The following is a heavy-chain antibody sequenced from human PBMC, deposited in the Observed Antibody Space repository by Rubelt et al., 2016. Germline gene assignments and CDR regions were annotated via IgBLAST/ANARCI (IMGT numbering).Heavy chain of an antibody. CDR2: ISYDGSKT. J-gene: IGHJ6*02. D-gene: IGHD3-10*01. CDR1: GFTISSDA. V-gene: IGHV3-30*04. CDR3: ARGAVAGRYGMDV. Sequence: SLRLSCAASGFTISSDALHWVRQAPGKGLEWVALISYDGSKTYYADFVRGRFTISRDNSENTLYLHVNSLRAEDSAVYYCARGAVAGRYGMDVWGQGTTVTVSS.